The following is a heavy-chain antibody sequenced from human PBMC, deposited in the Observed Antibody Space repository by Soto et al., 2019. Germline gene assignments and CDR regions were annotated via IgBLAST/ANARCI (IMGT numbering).Heavy chain of an antibody. Sequence: EVQLLESGGGLVKPGGSLRLSCAASGFAFSKYAMSWVRLAPGKGLEWVSSKSANGAITDYADSVKGRFTISRDNFQNILSLQMDSLTGDDTALYFCAKDKYTDSVRKVWFFDYWGRGTLVTVSS. CDR2: KSANGAIT. J-gene: IGHJ2*01. V-gene: IGHV3-23*01. CDR1: GFAFSKYA. CDR3: AKDKYTDSVRKVWFFDY. D-gene: IGHD2-15*01.